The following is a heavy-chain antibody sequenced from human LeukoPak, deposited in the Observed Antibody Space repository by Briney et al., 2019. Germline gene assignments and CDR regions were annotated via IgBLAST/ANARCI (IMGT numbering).Heavy chain of an antibody. CDR2: IIPIFGTA. Sequence: GASVKVSCKASGGTFSSYAISWVRQAPGQGLEWMGGIIPIFGTANYAQKFQGRVTITADESTSTAYMELSSLRSEDTAVYYCARGRRARVVVVAAGRSYYYYYMDVWGKGTTVTVSS. CDR1: GGTFSSYA. V-gene: IGHV1-69*01. J-gene: IGHJ6*03. D-gene: IGHD2-15*01. CDR3: ARGRRARVVVVAAGRSYYYYYMDV.